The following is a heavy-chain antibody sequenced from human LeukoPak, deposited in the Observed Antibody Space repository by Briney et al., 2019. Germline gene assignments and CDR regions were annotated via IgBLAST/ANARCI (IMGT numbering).Heavy chain of an antibody. V-gene: IGHV1-69*13. D-gene: IGHD6-13*01. Sequence: ASVKVSCKASGGTFSSYAISWVRQAPGQGLEWMGGIIPIFGTVNYAQKFQGRVTITADESTSTAYMELSSLRSEDTAAYYCARGQLAAARDYFDYWGQGTLVTVSS. CDR1: GGTFSSYA. CDR2: IIPIFGTV. CDR3: ARGQLAAARDYFDY. J-gene: IGHJ4*02.